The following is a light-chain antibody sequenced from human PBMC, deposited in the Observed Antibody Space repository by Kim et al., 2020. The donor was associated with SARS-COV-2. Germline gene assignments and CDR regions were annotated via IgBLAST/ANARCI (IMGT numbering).Light chain of an antibody. CDR2: YDS. Sequence: SYELTQPPSVSVAPRKAARITCGGNNIGSKSVHWYQQKPGQAPVLVIYYDSDRPSGIPERFSGSNSGNTATLTISRVEAGDEADYYCQVWDSSSDQVFGG. V-gene: IGLV3-21*04. J-gene: IGLJ7*01. CDR1: NIGSKS. CDR3: QVWDSSSDQV.